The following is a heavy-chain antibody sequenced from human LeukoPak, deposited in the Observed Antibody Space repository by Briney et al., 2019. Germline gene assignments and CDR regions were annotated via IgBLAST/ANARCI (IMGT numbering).Heavy chain of an antibody. Sequence: GGSLRLSWAASGFSFSSYWMTWVRQAPEKGLEWVANIKQDGSQKYYVDSVKGRFTISRDNAKNSLYLQMNSLRAEDTAVYYCVSTGSQLDYWGQGTLVTVSS. CDR2: IKQDGSQK. V-gene: IGHV3-7*01. CDR3: VSTGSQLDY. D-gene: IGHD2-2*01. CDR1: GFSFSSYW. J-gene: IGHJ4*02.